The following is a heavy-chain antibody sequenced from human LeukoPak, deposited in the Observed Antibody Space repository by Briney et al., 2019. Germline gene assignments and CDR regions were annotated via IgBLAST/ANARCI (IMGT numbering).Heavy chain of an antibody. D-gene: IGHD3-22*01. J-gene: IGHJ4*02. CDR3: ATLPYYYDSSGSYYFDY. Sequence: GGSLRLCCAASAFTFSSYGMHWVRQAPGKGLEWVALISYDGSDKDYAKSVKGRFTISRDNSKNTLYLQMNSLRVEDTAVYYCATLPYYYDSSGSYYFDYWGQGTLVTVSP. V-gene: IGHV3-30*03. CDR2: ISYDGSDK. CDR1: AFTFSSYG.